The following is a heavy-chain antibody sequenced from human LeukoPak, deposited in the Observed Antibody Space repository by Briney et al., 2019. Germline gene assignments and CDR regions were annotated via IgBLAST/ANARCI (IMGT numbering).Heavy chain of an antibody. V-gene: IGHV5-51*01. J-gene: IGHJ5*02. Sequence: GESLKISCKASGYRFTSYWIGWVRQMPGKGLEWMGIIYPGDSKTKYNPSLQGQVTISADKSITTAYLQWSSLKASDSAMYYCARGGSFKKWFDPWGQGTLVTVSS. CDR3: ARGGSFKKWFDP. CDR2: IYPGDSKT. D-gene: IGHD2-15*01. CDR1: GYRFTSYW.